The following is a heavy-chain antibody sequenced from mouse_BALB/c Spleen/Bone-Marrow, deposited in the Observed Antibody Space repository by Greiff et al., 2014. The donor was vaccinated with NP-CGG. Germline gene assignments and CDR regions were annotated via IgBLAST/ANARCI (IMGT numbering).Heavy chain of an antibody. CDR2: ISDGGIYT. CDR3: ARSGEKYGALDY. J-gene: IGHJ4*01. V-gene: IGHV5-4*02. CDR1: GFTFSDYY. Sequence: VQLKESGGGLVKPGGSLKLSCTASGFTFSDYYMYWVRQTPEKRLEWVATISDGGIYTYYPDSVKGRFTISGDNAKNNLYLQMSSLKSEDTAMYYCARSGEKYGALDYSGQGTSVTVSS. D-gene: IGHD1-1*02.